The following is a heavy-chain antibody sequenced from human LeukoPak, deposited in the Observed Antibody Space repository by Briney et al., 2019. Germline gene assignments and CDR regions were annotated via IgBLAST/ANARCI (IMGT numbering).Heavy chain of an antibody. Sequence: PSETLSLTCAVYGGSFSGYYWSWIRQPPGKGLEWIGEINHSGSTYYNPSLQSRVTISVDTSKNQFSLKLTSVTAADTAVYYCARSIYCSGGTCAHWYFDLWGRGTLVTVSS. CDR2: INHSGST. CDR1: GGSFSGYY. D-gene: IGHD2-15*01. J-gene: IGHJ2*01. V-gene: IGHV4-34*01. CDR3: ARSIYCSGGTCAHWYFDL.